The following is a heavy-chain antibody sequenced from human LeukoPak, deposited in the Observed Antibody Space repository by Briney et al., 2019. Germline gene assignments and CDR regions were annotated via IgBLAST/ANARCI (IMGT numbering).Heavy chain of an antibody. D-gene: IGHD3-3*01. CDR1: GFTFSSYA. Sequence: PGGSLRLSCAASGFTFSSYAMHWVRQAPGKGLEYVSGISSNGGSTYYANSVKGRFTISRDNSKNTLYLQMGSLRAEDMAVYFCARSSGYWDYWGQGTLVTVSS. J-gene: IGHJ4*02. CDR2: ISSNGGST. CDR3: ARSSGYWDY. V-gene: IGHV3-64*01.